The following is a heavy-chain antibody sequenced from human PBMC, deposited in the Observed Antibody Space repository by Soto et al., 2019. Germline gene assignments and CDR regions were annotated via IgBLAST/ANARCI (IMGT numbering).Heavy chain of an antibody. CDR2: ISWKSSSI. V-gene: IGHV3-9*01. CDR1: GFTFDDYA. J-gene: IGHJ6*02. D-gene: IGHD2-8*02. Sequence: EVQLVESGGGLVQPGKSLRLSCDASGFTFDDYAMHWVRQAPGKGLEWVSGISWKSSSIGYADSVKGRFTISRDNAKNYLYLQMNSLTTEDTAVYYCAKSTGGTANGMDVWGQGTTVIVSS. CDR3: AKSTGGTANGMDV.